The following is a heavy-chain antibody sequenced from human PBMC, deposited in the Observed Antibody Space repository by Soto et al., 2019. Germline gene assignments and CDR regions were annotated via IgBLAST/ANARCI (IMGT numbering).Heavy chain of an antibody. CDR3: ATAKLLLPWLFDY. V-gene: IGHV3-66*01. CDR2: IYSGGAT. CDR1: GFTVSSNY. J-gene: IGHJ4*02. D-gene: IGHD2-15*01. Sequence: GGSLRLSCAASGFTVSSNYMSWVRQAPGKGLEWVSVIYSGGATNYADSVKGRFTISRDDSKNTLFLQMNSLRAEDTAVYYCATAKLLLPWLFDYWGQGTLVTVSS.